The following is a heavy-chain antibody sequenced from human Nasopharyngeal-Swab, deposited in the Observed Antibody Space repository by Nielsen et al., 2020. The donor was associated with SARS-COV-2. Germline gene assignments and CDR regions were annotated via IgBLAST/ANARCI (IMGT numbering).Heavy chain of an antibody. J-gene: IGHJ4*02. Sequence: SVKVSCKASGYTFSSYGISWVRQAPGQGLEWMGGIIPILGIANYAQKFQGRVTITADKSTSTAYMELSSLRSEDTAVYYCARTPYCGGDCYRHFDYWGQGTLVTVSS. CDR3: ARTPYCGGDCYRHFDY. V-gene: IGHV1-69*10. D-gene: IGHD2-21*02. CDR1: GYTFSSYG. CDR2: IIPILGIA.